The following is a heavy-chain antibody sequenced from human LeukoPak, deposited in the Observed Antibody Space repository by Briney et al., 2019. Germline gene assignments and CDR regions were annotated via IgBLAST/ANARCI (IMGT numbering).Heavy chain of an antibody. J-gene: IGHJ4*02. D-gene: IGHD6-13*01. CDR2: ISSSSSYI. Sequence: GGSLSLSCAASGFTFSSYSMNWVRQAPGKGLEWVSSISSSSSYIYYADSVKGRFTISRDNAKNSLYLQMNSLRAEDTAVYYCARDSIAAAGTFDYWGQGTLVTVSS. V-gene: IGHV3-21*01. CDR3: ARDSIAAAGTFDY. CDR1: GFTFSSYS.